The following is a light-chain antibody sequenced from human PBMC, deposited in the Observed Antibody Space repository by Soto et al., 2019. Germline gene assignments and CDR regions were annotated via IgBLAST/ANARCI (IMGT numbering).Light chain of an antibody. V-gene: IGKV1-9*01. CDR3: QQLNTYPLFT. J-gene: IGKJ3*01. CDR1: QDISRY. CDR2: AAS. Sequence: DIQLTQSPSFLSASVGDRVTITCRASQDISRYLAWYQQQAGKAPKLLIYAASTLQKGVPSRFSGSGSGTEFTLTISSLQPDDFATYYCQQLNTYPLFTCGPGTEGDI.